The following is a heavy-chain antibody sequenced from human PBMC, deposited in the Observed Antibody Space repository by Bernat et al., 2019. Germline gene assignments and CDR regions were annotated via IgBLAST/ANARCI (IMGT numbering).Heavy chain of an antibody. CDR1: KFTFSSYA. CDR3: VKALGSAAAAGRFANFDF. CDR2: IRGRGEST. Sequence: LLESGGGLVQPGGSLRLSCAPSKFTFSSYAMSWVRQAPGKGLEWVSGIRGRGESTYYADSVKGRFTISRDNSRNMLYLQMNSLRVDDTAVYLCVKALGSAAAAGRFANFDFWGQGTLASVS. D-gene: IGHD6-13*01. J-gene: IGHJ4*02. V-gene: IGHV3-23*01.